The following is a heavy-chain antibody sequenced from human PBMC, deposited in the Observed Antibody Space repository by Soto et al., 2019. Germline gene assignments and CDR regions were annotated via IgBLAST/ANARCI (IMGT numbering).Heavy chain of an antibody. CDR3: ARDDIASGGNLDY. CDR2: IWYDGSNK. D-gene: IGHD2-15*01. Sequence: QVQLVESGGGVVQPGRSLRLSCAASGFTFGTYGMHWVRQAPGKGLEWVAVIWYDGSNKYYADSVKGRFTISRDNSKNTLYLQMNSLRAEDTAVYYCARDDIASGGNLDYWGRGTLVTVSS. V-gene: IGHV3-33*01. CDR1: GFTFGTYG. J-gene: IGHJ4*02.